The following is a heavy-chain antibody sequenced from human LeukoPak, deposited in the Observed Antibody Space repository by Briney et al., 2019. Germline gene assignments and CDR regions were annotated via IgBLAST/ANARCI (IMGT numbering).Heavy chain of an antibody. J-gene: IGHJ3*02. CDR2: IIPIFGTA. V-gene: IGHV1-69*06. D-gene: IGHD3-10*01. Sequence: SVKVSCKASGGTFISYAISWVRQAPGQGLEWMGGIIPIFGTANYAQKFQGRVTITADKSTSTAYMELSSLRSEDTAVYYCAREGITMVRGFLDIDDAFDIWGQGTMVTVSS. CDR3: AREGITMVRGFLDIDDAFDI. CDR1: GGTFISYA.